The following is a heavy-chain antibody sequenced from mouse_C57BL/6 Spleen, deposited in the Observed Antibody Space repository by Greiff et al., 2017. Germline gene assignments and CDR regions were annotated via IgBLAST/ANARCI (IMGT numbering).Heavy chain of an antibody. V-gene: IGHV1-54*01. D-gene: IGHD1-1*01. CDR2: INPGSGGT. J-gene: IGHJ4*01. CDR1: GYAFTNYL. CDR3: ASGGGLFNAMDY. Sequence: QVQLQQPGAELVRPGTSVKVSCKASGYAFTNYLIEWVKQRPGQGLEWIGVINPGSGGTNYNEKFKGKATLTADKSSSTAYMQLSSLTSEDSAVYFCASGGGLFNAMDYWGQGTSVTVSS.